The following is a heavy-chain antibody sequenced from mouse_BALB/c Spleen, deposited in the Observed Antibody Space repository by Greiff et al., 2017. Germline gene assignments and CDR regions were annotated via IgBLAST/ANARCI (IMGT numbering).Heavy chain of an antibody. Sequence: QVQLQQPGAELVKPGASVKMSCKASGYTFTSYNMHWVKQTPGQGLEWIGAIYPGNGDTSYNQKFKGKATLTADKSSSTAYMQLSSLTSEDSAVYYCARRDYGNYFAYWGQGTLVTVSA. CDR2: IYPGNGDT. V-gene: IGHV1-12*01. D-gene: IGHD2-1*01. CDR3: ARRDYGNYFAY. CDR1: GYTFTSYN. J-gene: IGHJ3*01.